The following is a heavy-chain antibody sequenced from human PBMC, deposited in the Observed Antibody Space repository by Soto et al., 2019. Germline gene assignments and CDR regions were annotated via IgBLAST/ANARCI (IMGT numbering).Heavy chain of an antibody. Sequence: QVQLVQSGAEVKKPGASVKVSCKASGYTFTSYAMPGVRQAPGQRLEWMGWINAGNGNTKYSPKFQGRVTITRDTSASTAYMELSSLRSEETAVSYCARSSSWYVFDYWGQGALVTVSS. CDR2: INAGNGNT. J-gene: IGHJ4*02. CDR1: GYTFTSYA. CDR3: ARSSSWYVFDY. D-gene: IGHD6-13*01. V-gene: IGHV1-3*01.